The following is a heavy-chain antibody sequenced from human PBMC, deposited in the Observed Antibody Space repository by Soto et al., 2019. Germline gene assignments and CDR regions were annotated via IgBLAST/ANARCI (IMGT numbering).Heavy chain of an antibody. J-gene: IGHJ6*02. D-gene: IGHD6-13*01. V-gene: IGHV5-10-1*01. CDR3: ARRIHDSSDI. CDR1: GYDFSTYW. CDR2: IDPRVSYS. Sequence: PGESLKISCTASGYDFSTYWISWVRQMPGKGLEWMGRIDPRVSYSNYSPSFQGHVTISADKSISTAYLQWSSLKASDTAMCYCARRIHDSSDIWGQGTMVTVSS.